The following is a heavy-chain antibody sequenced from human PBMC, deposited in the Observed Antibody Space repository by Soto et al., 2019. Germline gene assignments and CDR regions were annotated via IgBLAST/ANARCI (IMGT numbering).Heavy chain of an antibody. CDR2: INPSGGST. D-gene: IGHD4-17*01. V-gene: IGHV1-46*03. J-gene: IGHJ3*02. CDR3: ARDLFYADI. CDR1: GYTLTSYY. Sequence: QVQLVQSGAEVKKPGASVMVSCKASGYTLTSYYMHWVRQAPGQGLEWMGIINPSGGSTNYAQKFQGRVTMTRDTSTSTVYMELCSLRSEDTAVYYCARDLFYADIWGQGTMVTVSS.